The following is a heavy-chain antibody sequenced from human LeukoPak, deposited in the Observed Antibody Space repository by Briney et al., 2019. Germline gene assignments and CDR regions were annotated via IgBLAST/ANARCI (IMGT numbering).Heavy chain of an antibody. V-gene: IGHV4-38-2*01. CDR2: IYHSGST. Sequence: PSETLSLTCAVSGYSISSGYYWGWIRQPPGKGLEWIGSIYHSGSTYYNPSLKSRVTISVDTSKNRFSLKLSSVTAADTAVYYCARLPYYDFWSGYFWGKGTTVTVSS. CDR3: ARLPYYDFWSGYF. J-gene: IGHJ6*04. D-gene: IGHD3-3*01. CDR1: GYSISSGYY.